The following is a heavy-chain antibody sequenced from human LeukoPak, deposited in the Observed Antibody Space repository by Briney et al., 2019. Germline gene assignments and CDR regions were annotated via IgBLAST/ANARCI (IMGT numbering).Heavy chain of an antibody. CDR2: IHSSGST. D-gene: IGHD1-26*01. CDR1: GGSISNNY. J-gene: IGHJ4*02. V-gene: IGHV4-59*08. CDR3: ARHGLKLVGASTIYFDN. Sequence: SETLSLTCSVSGGSISNNYWSWIRQSPEKGLEWIGYIHSSGSTDYNPSFKSRVVVSVHTSKNQFSLKLYSVTAADTAVYYCARHGLKLVGASTIYFDNWGQGTLVTVSS.